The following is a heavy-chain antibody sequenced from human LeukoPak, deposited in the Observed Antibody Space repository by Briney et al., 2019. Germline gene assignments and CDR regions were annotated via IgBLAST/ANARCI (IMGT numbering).Heavy chain of an antibody. Sequence: GGSLRLSCAASGFTFSSYGMHWVRQAPGKGLEWVAVIWYDGSNKYYVDSVKGRFTISRENSKNTLYLQMNSLRAEDTAVYYCARDGEYYMDVWGKGTTVTVSS. V-gene: IGHV3-33*01. J-gene: IGHJ6*03. D-gene: IGHD3-10*01. CDR2: IWYDGSNK. CDR3: ARDGEYYMDV. CDR1: GFTFSSYG.